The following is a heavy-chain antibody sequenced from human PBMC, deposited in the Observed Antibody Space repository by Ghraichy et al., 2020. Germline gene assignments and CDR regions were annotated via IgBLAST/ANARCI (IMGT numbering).Heavy chain of an antibody. J-gene: IGHJ6*02. CDR2: ITGSGGST. CDR1: GFTFSSYA. D-gene: IGHD5-18*01. CDR3: ARAIQLWGMDV. V-gene: IGHV3-23*01. Sequence: GESLNISCAASGFTFSSYALSWVRQPPGKGLEWVSTITGSGGSTDYADSVKGRFTISRDNSKNTLFLQMNSLRVEDTAVYYCARAIQLWGMDVWGQGTTVTVSS.